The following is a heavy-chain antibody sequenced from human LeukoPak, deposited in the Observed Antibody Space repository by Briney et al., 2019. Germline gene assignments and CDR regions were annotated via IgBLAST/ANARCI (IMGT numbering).Heavy chain of an antibody. J-gene: IGHJ2*01. CDR2: LLYRGST. CDR1: GASISDYY. V-gene: IGHV4-59*01. D-gene: IGHD1-14*01. Sequence: QSSETLSLTCNVSGASISDYYWSWVRQSPEKGLEWIVSLLYRGSTHYNPSLRSRVAISHDTSNSQFSLKLTSVTTTDTAVYYCARTGRRGYFDFWGRGALVTVSS. CDR3: ARTGRRGYFDF.